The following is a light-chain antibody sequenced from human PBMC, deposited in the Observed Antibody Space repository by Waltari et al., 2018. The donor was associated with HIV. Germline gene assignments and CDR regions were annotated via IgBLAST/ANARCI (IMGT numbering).Light chain of an antibody. CDR1: SRDVGGYNY. CDR3: SSYAGSINVL. CDR2: EVS. V-gene: IGLV2-8*01. J-gene: IGLJ2*01. Sequence: QSALTQPPSASGSPGQSVTISCTGTSRDVGGYNYVSWYQQHPGKAPKPLIAEVSTRPSGVPGRFSGSKSGNTASLTVSGLQAEDEADYYCSSYAGSINVLFGGGTKLAVL.